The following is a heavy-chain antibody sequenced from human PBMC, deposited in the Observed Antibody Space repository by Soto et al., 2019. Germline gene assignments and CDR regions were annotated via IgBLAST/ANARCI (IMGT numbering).Heavy chain of an antibody. CDR2: IYPVDSDT. CDR1: GYSFTSYW. V-gene: IGHV5-51*01. Sequence: VESLKISCKGSGYSFTSYWIGWVRQMPGKGLEWMGIIYPVDSDTRYSPSFQGQVTISADKSISTAYLQWSSLKASDTAMYYCARLLSRDYDNWDACDTWGQGTLVSVSS. D-gene: IGHD3-22*01. CDR3: ARLLSRDYDNWDACDT. J-gene: IGHJ3*02.